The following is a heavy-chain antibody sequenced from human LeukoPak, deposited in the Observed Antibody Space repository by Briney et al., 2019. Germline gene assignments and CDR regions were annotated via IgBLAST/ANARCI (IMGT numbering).Heavy chain of an antibody. CDR1: GGSFSGDY. Sequence: SETLSLTCAVYGGSFSGDYCSWIRQPPGKGLEWIGEISHSGSTNYNPSLKSQVPISVDTSKNQCSCKLRSVTAADAAVYYCASSRNAGLFDYWGQGTLVTVSS. CDR3: ASSRNAGLFDY. V-gene: IGHV4-34*01. D-gene: IGHD1-14*01. J-gene: IGHJ4*02. CDR2: ISHSGST.